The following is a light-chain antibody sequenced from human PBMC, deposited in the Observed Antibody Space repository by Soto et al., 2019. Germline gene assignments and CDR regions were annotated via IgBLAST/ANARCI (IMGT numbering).Light chain of an antibody. J-gene: IGLJ3*02. CDR2: EVT. CDR3: TAYVGNDIWV. Sequence: QSALTQPPSASGSPGQSVTISCTGTSSDVGAYKYVSWYQQYPGKAPKLMIYEVTKRPSGVPDRFSGSKSGNTASLTVSGLQAEDEDDYYCTAYVGNDIWVFGGGTKVTVL. CDR1: SSDVGAYKY. V-gene: IGLV2-8*01.